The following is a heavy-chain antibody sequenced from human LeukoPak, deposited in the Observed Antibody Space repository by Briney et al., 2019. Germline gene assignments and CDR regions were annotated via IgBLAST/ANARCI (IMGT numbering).Heavy chain of an antibody. D-gene: IGHD3-3*01. CDR3: ARGFDFWSGGYMDV. CDR2: IKQDGSEK. Sequence: GGSLRLSCAASGFTFSNYWMGWVRQAPGKGLEWVANIKQDGSEKRYVDPVKGRFTISRDNAKDSLYLQMNSLRAEDTAVYYCARGFDFWSGGYMDVWGKGTTVTVSS. CDR1: GFTFSNYW. V-gene: IGHV3-7*01. J-gene: IGHJ6*03.